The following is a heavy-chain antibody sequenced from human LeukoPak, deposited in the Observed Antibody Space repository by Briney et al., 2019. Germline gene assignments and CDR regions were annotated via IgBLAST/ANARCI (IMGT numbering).Heavy chain of an antibody. V-gene: IGHV1-18*01. Sequence: ASVKVSCKASGYTFTSYGISWVRQAAGQGLEWMGWISANNGNTGYAQKLQGRVTMTTHTYTSTPYIELRSLRSDDTAVYHWARSLTAGDYYGSSGYLHFEHWGQGTLVTVSS. CDR2: ISANNGNT. CDR1: GYTFTSYG. J-gene: IGHJ4*02. D-gene: IGHD3-22*01. CDR3: ARSLTAGDYYGSSGYLHFEH.